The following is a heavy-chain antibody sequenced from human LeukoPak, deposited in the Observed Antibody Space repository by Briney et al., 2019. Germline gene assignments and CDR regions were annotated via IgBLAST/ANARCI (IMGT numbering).Heavy chain of an antibody. CDR3: ARHVRQYSCGPDGVYYYYYMDV. J-gene: IGHJ6*03. CDR1: GYSFTNYW. D-gene: IGHD6-19*01. V-gene: IGHV5-51*01. Sequence: GESLKISCKGSGYSFTNYWIGWVRQMPGKGLEWMGIIYPGDFDTRYSPSFQGQVTISADKSISTAYLQWSNLKASDTAIYYCARHVRQYSCGPDGVYYYYYMDVWGKGTTVIVSS. CDR2: IYPGDFDT.